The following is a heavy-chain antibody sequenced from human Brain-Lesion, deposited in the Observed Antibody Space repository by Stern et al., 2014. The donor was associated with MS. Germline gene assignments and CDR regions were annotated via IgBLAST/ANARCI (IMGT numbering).Heavy chain of an antibody. Sequence: VQLVESGPGLVKPSQTLSLTCNVSGDSISSGDNYWSWIRQSPGKCLEWIGYIYYIGSTFYNPSLKSRVSISVDTSRNQFSLSLSSVTAADTAVYYCARGESSRYYYYFDDWGQGTLVTVSS. CDR1: GDSISSGDNY. V-gene: IGHV4-30-4*01. J-gene: IGHJ4*02. CDR3: ARGESSRYYYYFDD. D-gene: IGHD3-22*01. CDR2: IYYIGST.